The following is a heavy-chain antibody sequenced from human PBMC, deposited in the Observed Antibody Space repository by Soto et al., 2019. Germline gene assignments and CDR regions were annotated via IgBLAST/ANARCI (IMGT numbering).Heavy chain of an antibody. Sequence: PGESLKISCKGSGYSFTSYWISWVRQMPGKGLEWMGRIDPIDSYTNYSPSFQGQVTISADKSISTAYLQWSSLKASDTAMYYCARHPGSSKVEHLWSFDPWGQGTLVTAPQ. CDR1: GYSFTSYW. V-gene: IGHV5-10-1*04. J-gene: IGHJ5*02. CDR3: ARHPGSSKVEHLWSFDP. CDR2: IDPIDSYT. D-gene: IGHD6-13*01.